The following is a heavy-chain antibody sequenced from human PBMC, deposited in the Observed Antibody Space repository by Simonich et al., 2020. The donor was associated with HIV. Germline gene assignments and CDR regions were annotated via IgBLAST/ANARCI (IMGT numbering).Heavy chain of an antibody. CDR2: GNPNSVGT. Sequence: QGQLVQSGAEVKKPGASVKVSCKASGYTFTDYNIHWVRQAPGQGLEWMGRGNPNSVGTDYPQKVQGRVTMTRDTAVTTAYMQLTRLRSDDTAVYYCATHGPGSYSSALDIWGQGTKVTVSS. CDR1: GYTFTDYN. V-gene: IGHV1-2*06. CDR3: ATHGPGSYSSALDI. J-gene: IGHJ3*02. D-gene: IGHD1-26*01.